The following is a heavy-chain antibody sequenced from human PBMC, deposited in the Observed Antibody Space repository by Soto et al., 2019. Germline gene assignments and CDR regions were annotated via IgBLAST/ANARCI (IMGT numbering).Heavy chain of an antibody. D-gene: IGHD1-1*01. V-gene: IGHV3-30-3*01. J-gene: IGHJ4*02. CDR3: LEGEPLGDY. Sequence: QVQLVESGGGVVQPGRSLRLSCAASGFTFSSYAMHWVRQAPGKGLEWVAVISYDGSNKYYADSVKGRFTISRDNSKKTLYLQMNSLRAEDTAVYYCLEGEPLGDYWGQGTLVTVSS. CDR2: ISYDGSNK. CDR1: GFTFSSYA.